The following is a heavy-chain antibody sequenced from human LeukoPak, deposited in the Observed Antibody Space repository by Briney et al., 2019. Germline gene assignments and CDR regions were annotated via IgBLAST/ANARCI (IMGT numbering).Heavy chain of an antibody. Sequence: SETLSLTCTVSGYSISSGYYWGWIRQPPGKGLEWIGSIYHSGSTYYNPSLKSRVTISVDTSKNQFSLKLSSVTAADTAVYYCARHRVGSGSRDFDYWGQGTLVTVSS. CDR1: GYSISSGYY. V-gene: IGHV4-38-2*02. CDR2: IYHSGST. CDR3: ARHRVGSGSRDFDY. D-gene: IGHD3-10*01. J-gene: IGHJ4*02.